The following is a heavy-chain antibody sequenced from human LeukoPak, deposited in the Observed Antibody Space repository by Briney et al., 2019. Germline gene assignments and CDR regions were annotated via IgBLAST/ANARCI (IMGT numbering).Heavy chain of an antibody. J-gene: IGHJ3*02. V-gene: IGHV1-3*01. CDR3: ARFSSSRYFDRKDAFDI. CDR1: GYTFTSYA. CDR2: INAGNGNT. Sequence: ASVKVSCKASGYTFTSYAMHWVRQAPGQRLEWMGWINAGNGNTKYSQKLQGRVTMTTDTSTSTAYMELRSLRSDDTAVYYCARFSSSRYFDRKDAFDIWGQGTMVTVSS. D-gene: IGHD3-9*01.